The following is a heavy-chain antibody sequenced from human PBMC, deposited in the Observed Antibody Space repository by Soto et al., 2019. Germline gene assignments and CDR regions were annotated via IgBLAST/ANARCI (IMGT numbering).Heavy chain of an antibody. J-gene: IGHJ3*01. CDR3: AKGRQTFPSLRGNAFDF. Sequence: QVQLVESGGGVVQPGRSLRLSCAASGFTFSSYGMHWVRQAPGKGLEWVAVISYDGSNKYYADSVKGRFIISRDNSKNTLNLQMNSLRAVDTAVYYCAKGRQTFPSLRGNAFDFWGQGTMVTVSS. CDR1: GFTFSSYG. D-gene: IGHD3-16*01. CDR2: ISYDGSNK. V-gene: IGHV3-30*18.